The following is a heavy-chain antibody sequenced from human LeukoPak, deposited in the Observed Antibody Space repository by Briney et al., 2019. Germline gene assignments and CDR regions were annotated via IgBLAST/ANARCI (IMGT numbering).Heavy chain of an antibody. CDR3: ARAGYCSSTSCYKGSWFDP. CDR2: IYHSGST. D-gene: IGHD2-2*02. Sequence: SETPSLTSAVSGGSISSGGYSWSWIRQPPGKGLEWIGYIYHSGSTYYNPSLKSRVTISVDRSKNQFSLKLSSVTAADTAVYYCARAGYCSSTSCYKGSWFDPWGQGTLVTVSS. J-gene: IGHJ5*02. V-gene: IGHV4-30-2*01. CDR1: GGSISSGGYS.